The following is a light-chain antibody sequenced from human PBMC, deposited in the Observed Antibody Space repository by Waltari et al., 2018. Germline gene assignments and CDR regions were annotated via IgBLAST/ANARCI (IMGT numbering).Light chain of an antibody. Sequence: DIQMTQSPSSVSASVGDRVTITCRASQGISNWVAWYQQQSGKAPKLLSLAASRLQSGVPSRFSGSGSGKEFTLTISTLQPEDFATYYCQQAHSFPRTFGQGTKVEIK. J-gene: IGKJ1*01. CDR1: QGISNW. CDR3: QQAHSFPRT. CDR2: AAS. V-gene: IGKV1-12*01.